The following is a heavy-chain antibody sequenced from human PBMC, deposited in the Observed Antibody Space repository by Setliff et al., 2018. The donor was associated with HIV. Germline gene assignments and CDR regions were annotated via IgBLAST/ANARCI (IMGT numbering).Heavy chain of an antibody. CDR3: ASSYDPNYYVSGSYHRHQGMYFDY. CDR2: FYTSGST. J-gene: IGHJ4*02. CDR1: GGSISSGSYH. D-gene: IGHD3-10*01. V-gene: IGHV4-61*02. Sequence: TLSLTCTVSGGSISSGSYHWSWIRQPAGKGLEWIGRFYTSGSTNYNPSHKSRVTISVEKSKNQFSLNLSSVTAADTAVYYCASSYDPNYYVSGSYHRHQGMYFDYWGQGMLVTVSS.